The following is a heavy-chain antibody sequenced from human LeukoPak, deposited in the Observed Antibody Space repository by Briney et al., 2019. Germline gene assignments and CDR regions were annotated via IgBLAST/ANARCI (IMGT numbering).Heavy chain of an antibody. CDR2: IIPIFGTA. CDR3: ASNSGSSLLGLDY. Sequence: GASVKVSCKASGGTFSSYAISWVRQAPGQGLEWMGGIIPIFGTANYAQKFQGRVTITTDESTSTAYMELSSLRSEDTAVYYCASNSGSSLLGLDYWGQGTLVTVSS. CDR1: GGTFSSYA. J-gene: IGHJ4*02. V-gene: IGHV1-69*05. D-gene: IGHD1-26*01.